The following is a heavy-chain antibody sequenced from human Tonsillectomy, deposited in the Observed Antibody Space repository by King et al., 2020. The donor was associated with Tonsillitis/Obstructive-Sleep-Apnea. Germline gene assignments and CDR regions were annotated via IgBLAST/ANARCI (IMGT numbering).Heavy chain of an antibody. D-gene: IGHD2-2*01. Sequence: GQLVQSGGGVVRPGRSLRLSCAASGFTFSPFIIHWVRQAPGKGLEWVAIISNDGSNKYYADSVKGRFTISRDNSKNTVYLQMNSLRAEDTAVYYCARDGAIVVVPAYYMDVWGKGTTVTVSS. CDR3: ARDGAIVVVPAYYMDV. V-gene: IGHV3-30*04. CDR1: GFTFSPFI. CDR2: ISNDGSNK. J-gene: IGHJ6*03.